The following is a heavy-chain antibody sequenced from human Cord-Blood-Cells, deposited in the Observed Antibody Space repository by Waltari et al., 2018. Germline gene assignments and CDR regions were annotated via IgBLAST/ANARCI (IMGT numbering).Heavy chain of an antibody. CDR3: ARVYCSSTSCYGSWFDH. V-gene: IGHV1-69*02. CDR2: IIPILGIA. CDR1: GGTFSSYT. D-gene: IGHD2-2*01. Sequence: QVQLVQSGAEVKKPGSSVKVSCKASGGTFSSYTISWVRQAPGQGLEWMGRIIPILGIANYAQKFQGRVTITADKSTSTAYMELSSLRSEDTAVYYCARVYCSSTSCYGSWFDHWGQGTLVTVSS. J-gene: IGHJ5*02.